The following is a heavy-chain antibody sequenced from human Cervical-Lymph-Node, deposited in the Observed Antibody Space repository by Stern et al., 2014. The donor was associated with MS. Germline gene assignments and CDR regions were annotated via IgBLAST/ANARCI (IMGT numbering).Heavy chain of an antibody. D-gene: IGHD5-24*01. V-gene: IGHV1-69*01. CDR1: GGTFSSNA. Sequence: VHLVESGAEVKKPGSSVKVSCKASGGTFSSNAISWVRQAPGQGLEWLGGIIPMFGTANYAQKFQGRVTITADESTSTAYMELSSLRSEDTAVYYCARGKRWLQLGFDYWGQGTLVTVSS. CDR3: ARGKRWLQLGFDY. J-gene: IGHJ4*02. CDR2: IIPMFGTA.